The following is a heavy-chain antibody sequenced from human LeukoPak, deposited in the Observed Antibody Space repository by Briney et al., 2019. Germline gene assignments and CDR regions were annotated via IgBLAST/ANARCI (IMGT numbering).Heavy chain of an antibody. V-gene: IGHV4-61*08. J-gene: IGHJ4*02. CDR2: IYYSGST. CDR3: ARGRGYSYELDY. CDR1: GGSVSTIDYY. D-gene: IGHD5-18*01. Sequence: PSETLSLTCTVSGGSVSTIDYYWSWIRQPPGKGLEWIGYIYYSGSTNYNPSLKSRVTISVDTSKNQFSLKLSSVTAADTAVYYCARGRGYSYELDYWGQGTLVTVSS.